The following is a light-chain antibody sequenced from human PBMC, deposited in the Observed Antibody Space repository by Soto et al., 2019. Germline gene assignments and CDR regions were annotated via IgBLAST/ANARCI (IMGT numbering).Light chain of an antibody. CDR1: QNIYTY. Sequence: IVLTQSPGTLSLSPGEIGTLSCTASQNIYTYLAWYQQKPGQPPRLLISGASSRASDVPARFSGSGSGTEFTLTITSLQSEDFAIYYCQQYNSLPLTFGGGTKVDIK. CDR2: GAS. CDR3: QQYNSLPLT. V-gene: IGKV3-15*01. J-gene: IGKJ4*01.